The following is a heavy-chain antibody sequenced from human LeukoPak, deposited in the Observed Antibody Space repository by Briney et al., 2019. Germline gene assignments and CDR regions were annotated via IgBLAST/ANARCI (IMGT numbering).Heavy chain of an antibody. D-gene: IGHD3-3*01. Sequence: PGRSLRLSCAASGFTFDDYAMHWVRQAPGKGLEWVSGISWNSGSIGYADSVKGRFTISRDNAKNSLYLQMNSLRAEDTAVYYCARVSCDYTTCKYPFDYWGQGTLVTVSS. CDR2: ISWNSGSI. CDR1: GFTFDDYA. J-gene: IGHJ4*02. V-gene: IGHV3-9*01. CDR3: ARVSCDYTTCKYPFDY.